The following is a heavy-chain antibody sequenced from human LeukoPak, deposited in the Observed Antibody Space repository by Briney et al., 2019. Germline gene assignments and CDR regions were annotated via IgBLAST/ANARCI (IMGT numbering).Heavy chain of an antibody. CDR2: INPNSGGT. CDR1: GYSFTGYY. V-gene: IGHV1-2*06. Sequence: GASVKVSCKASGYSFTGYYMHWVRQAPGQGLEWMGRINPNSGGTNYAQKFQGKITMTRDTSISTAYMELSGLESDDTAVYYCARDSQSIDIWGQGTMVTVSS. J-gene: IGHJ3*02. CDR3: ARDSQSIDI. D-gene: IGHD2-2*02.